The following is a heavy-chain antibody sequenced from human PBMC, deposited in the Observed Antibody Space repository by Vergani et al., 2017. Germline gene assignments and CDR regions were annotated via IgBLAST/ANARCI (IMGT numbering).Heavy chain of an antibody. D-gene: IGHD2-2*01. V-gene: IGHV3-23*01. J-gene: IGHJ6*02. CDR1: GFTFSSYA. CDR3: ARDPLAGGYYYYYGLDV. CDR2: ISGSGGST. Sequence: EVQLLESGGGLVQPGGSLRLSCAASGFTFSSYAMSWVRQAPGKGLEWVSAISGSGGSTYYANSVKGRFTISRDNSKNTLYLQMNSLRAEDTAVYYCARDPLAGGYYYYYGLDVWGQGTTVTVSS.